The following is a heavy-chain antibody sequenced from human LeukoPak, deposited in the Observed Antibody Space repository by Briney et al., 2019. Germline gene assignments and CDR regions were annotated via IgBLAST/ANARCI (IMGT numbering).Heavy chain of an antibody. D-gene: IGHD3-22*01. V-gene: IGHV3-48*01. CDR3: ARGAYYYED. CDR1: GFTFSAYA. J-gene: IGHJ4*02. Sequence: GGSLRLSCAASGFTFSAYAMHWVRQAPGKGLEWVSYISSSSSTIYYADSVKGRFTISRDNAKNSLYLQMNSLRAEDTAVYYCARGAYYYEDWGQGTLVTVSS. CDR2: ISSSSSTI.